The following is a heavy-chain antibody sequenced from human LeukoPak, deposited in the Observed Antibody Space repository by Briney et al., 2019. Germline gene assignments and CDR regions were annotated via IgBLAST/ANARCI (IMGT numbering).Heavy chain of an antibody. J-gene: IGHJ4*02. CDR1: GGSISSGDYY. Sequence: PSETLSLTCTVSGGSISSGDYYWSWIRQPPGKGLEWIGYIYYSGSTYYNPSLKSRVTISVDTSKNQFSLKLSSVTAADTAVYHCARELRWMYYFDYWGQGTLVTVSS. D-gene: IGHD4-23*01. V-gene: IGHV4-30-4*01. CDR3: ARELRWMYYFDY. CDR2: IYYSGST.